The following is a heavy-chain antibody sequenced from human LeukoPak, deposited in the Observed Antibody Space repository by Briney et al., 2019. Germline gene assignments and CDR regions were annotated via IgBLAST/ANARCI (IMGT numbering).Heavy chain of an antibody. Sequence: GASVKVSCKASGYTFTSYDINWVRQATGQGLEWLGWLNPNSGYTGSAQRLQGRLTMTRDTSMSTVYMELSSLTSEDTAVYYCVRVRGSIDYWGQGTLVTVSS. D-gene: IGHD3-10*01. CDR2: LNPNSGYT. CDR1: GYTFTSYD. V-gene: IGHV1-8*01. J-gene: IGHJ4*02. CDR3: VRVRGSIDY.